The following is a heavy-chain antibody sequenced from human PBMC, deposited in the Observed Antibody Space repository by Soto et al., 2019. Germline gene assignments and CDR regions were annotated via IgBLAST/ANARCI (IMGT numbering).Heavy chain of an antibody. D-gene: IGHD2-21*01. J-gene: IGHJ5*02. CDR2: INAGNGNT. CDR3: ARGPISGDVNRFDP. CDR1: GYTFTTYT. V-gene: IGHV1-3*01. Sequence: QVQLVQSGAEVKKPGASVKVSCKASGYTFTTYTMHWVRQAPGQRLEWMGWINAGNGNTKYSQKFQGRVTITRETSARTAYMEMTSLRTEDTAVCYCARGPISGDVNRFDPWGQGTLATVSS.